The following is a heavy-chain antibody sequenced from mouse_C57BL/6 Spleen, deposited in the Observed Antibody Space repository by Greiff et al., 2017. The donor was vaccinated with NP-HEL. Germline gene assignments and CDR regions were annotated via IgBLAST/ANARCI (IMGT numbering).Heavy chain of an antibody. V-gene: IGHV1-66*01. CDR1: GYSFTSYY. J-gene: IGHJ3*01. Sequence: SGPELVKPGASVKISCKASGYSFTSYYIHWVKPRPGQGLEWIGWIYPGSGNTKYNEKFKGKATLTADTSSSTAYMQLSSLTSEDSAVYYCAREGSNAWFAYWGQGTLVTVSA. CDR2: IYPGSGNT. CDR3: AREGSNAWFAY. D-gene: IGHD1-1*01.